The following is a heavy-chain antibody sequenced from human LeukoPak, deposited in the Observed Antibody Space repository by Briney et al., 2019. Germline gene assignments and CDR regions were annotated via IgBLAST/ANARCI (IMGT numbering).Heavy chain of an antibody. Sequence: SETLSLTCTVSGGSISSYYWSWIRQPPGKGLEWIGEINHSGSTNYNPSLKSRVTISVDTSKNQFSLKLSSVTAADTAVYYCARRLVGATADWGQGTLVTVSS. J-gene: IGHJ4*02. CDR3: ARRLVGATAD. CDR1: GGSISSYY. CDR2: INHSGST. V-gene: IGHV4-34*01. D-gene: IGHD1-26*01.